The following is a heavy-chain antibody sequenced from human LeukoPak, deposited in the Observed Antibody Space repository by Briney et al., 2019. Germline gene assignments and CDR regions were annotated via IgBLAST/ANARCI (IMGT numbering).Heavy chain of an antibody. CDR2: IRYDGSNK. CDR1: GFTFSSYG. J-gene: IGHJ6*03. CDR3: AKDRCSNGIGCYYYYMDV. D-gene: IGHD2-8*01. Sequence: GGSLRLSCAASGFTFSSYGMHWVRQAPGKGLEWVAFIRYDGSNKYYADSVKGRFTISRDNSKNTLYLQMNSLRAEDTAVYYCAKDRCSNGIGCYYYYMDVWGKGTTVTISS. V-gene: IGHV3-30*02.